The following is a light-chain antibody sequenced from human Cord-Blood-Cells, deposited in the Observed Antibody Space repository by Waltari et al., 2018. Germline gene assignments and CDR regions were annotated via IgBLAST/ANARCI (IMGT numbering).Light chain of an antibody. CDR2: AAS. V-gene: IGKV1-39*01. CDR3: QQSYSTLRFT. Sequence: DIQMTQSPSSLSASVGDRVTITCRASQSIRSYLNWYQQKPGKAPKLLIYAASSLQSGVPSRFSGSGSGTDCTLTISSLQPEDFATYYCQQSYSTLRFTFGPGTKVDIK. CDR1: QSIRSY. J-gene: IGKJ3*01.